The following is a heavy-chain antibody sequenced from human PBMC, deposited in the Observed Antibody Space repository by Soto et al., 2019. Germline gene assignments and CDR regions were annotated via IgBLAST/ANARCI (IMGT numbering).Heavy chain of an antibody. Sequence: SLTCAISGDSVSSNSAAWNWIRKSPSRGLEWLGRTYYRSKWYNDYAVSVKSRITINPDTSKNQFSLQLNSVTPEDTAVYYCAREGLPYYYDSSGYGLDYWGQGTLVTVSS. V-gene: IGHV6-1*01. CDR1: GDSVSSNSAA. CDR2: TYYRSKWYN. J-gene: IGHJ4*02. D-gene: IGHD3-22*01. CDR3: AREGLPYYYDSSGYGLDY.